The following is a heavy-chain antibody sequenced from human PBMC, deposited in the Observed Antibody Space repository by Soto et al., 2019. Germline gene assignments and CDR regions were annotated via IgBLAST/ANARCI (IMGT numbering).Heavy chain of an antibody. V-gene: IGHV3-30*03. CDR3: AIGHWLGC. J-gene: IGHJ4*02. D-gene: IGHD6-19*01. Sequence: QVQLVESGGGAVQPGESLRLSCVASGFDFTYYAMHWVRQAPGKGLESVAVMSSDGSKIHHTDSVKGRFTISRDNAKNSLYLQMNALRAEDTAVYYCAIGHWLGCWGQGTLVTVSS. CDR1: GFDFTYYA. CDR2: MSSDGSKI.